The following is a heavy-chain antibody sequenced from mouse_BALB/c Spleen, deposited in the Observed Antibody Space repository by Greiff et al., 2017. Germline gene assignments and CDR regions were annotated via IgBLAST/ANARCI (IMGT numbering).Heavy chain of an antibody. V-gene: IGHV2-2*02. CDR2: IWSGGST. J-gene: IGHJ4*01. CDR1: GFSLTSYG. CDR3: ARNWGYGNYVKVYAMDY. D-gene: IGHD2-1*01. Sequence: QVQLQQSGPGLVQPSQSLSITCTVSGFSLTSYGVHWVRQSPGKGLEWLGVIWSGGSTDYNAAFISRLSISKDNSKSQVFFKMNSLQANDTAIYYCARNWGYGNYVKVYAMDYWGQGTSVTVSS.